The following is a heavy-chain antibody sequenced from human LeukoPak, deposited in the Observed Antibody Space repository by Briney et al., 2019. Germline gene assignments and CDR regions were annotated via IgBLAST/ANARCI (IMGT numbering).Heavy chain of an antibody. CDR1: GYTFTSYG. D-gene: IGHD6-13*01. J-gene: IGHJ4*02. CDR2: ISAYNGNT. V-gene: IGHV1-18*01. Sequence: ASVKVSCKASGYTFTSYGISWVRQAPGQGPEWMGWISAYNGNTNYAQKLQGRVTMTTDTSTSTAYMELRSLRSDDTAVYYCARDVAAAGIGGYWGQGTLVTVSS. CDR3: ARDVAAAGIGGY.